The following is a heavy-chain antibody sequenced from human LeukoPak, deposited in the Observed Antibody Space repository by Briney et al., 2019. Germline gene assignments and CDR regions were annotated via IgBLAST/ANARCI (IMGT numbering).Heavy chain of an antibody. CDR2: IKSKTDGGTT. D-gene: IGHD2-15*01. V-gene: IGHV3-15*01. Sequence: KPGGSLRLSCAASGFTFSNAWMSWVRQAPGKGLEWVGRIKSKTDGGTTDYAAPVKGRFTISRDDSKNTLYLQMNSLKTEDTAVYYCTTGLYRYCSGGGCYEVDFWGQGTLVTVSS. CDR3: TTGLYRYCSGGGCYEVDF. J-gene: IGHJ4*02. CDR1: GFTFSNAW.